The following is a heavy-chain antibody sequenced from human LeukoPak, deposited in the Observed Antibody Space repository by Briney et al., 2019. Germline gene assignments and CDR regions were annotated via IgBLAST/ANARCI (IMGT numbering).Heavy chain of an antibody. J-gene: IGHJ4*02. V-gene: IGHV3-23*01. CDR2: ISGSGGST. D-gene: IGHD6-13*01. Sequence: PGGSLRLSCAASGFTFSSYAMSWVRQAPGKGLEWVSAISGSGGSTYYADSVKGRFTISRDNSKNTLYLQMNSLRAEDTAVYYCARDLKRYSSSWYDYWGQGTLVTVSS. CDR1: GFTFSSYA. CDR3: ARDLKRYSSSWYDY.